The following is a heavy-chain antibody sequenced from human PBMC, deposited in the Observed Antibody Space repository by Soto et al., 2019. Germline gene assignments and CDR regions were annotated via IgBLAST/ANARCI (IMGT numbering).Heavy chain of an antibody. CDR3: ARVGGYPPTSYYGMDV. D-gene: IGHD3-22*01. V-gene: IGHV4-30-4*01. CDR2: IYYSGST. J-gene: IGHJ6*02. Sequence: WIRQPPGKGLEWIGYIYYSGSTYYNPSLKSRVTISVDTSKNQFSLKLSSVTAADTAVYYCARVGGYPPTSYYGMDVWGQGTTVTVSS.